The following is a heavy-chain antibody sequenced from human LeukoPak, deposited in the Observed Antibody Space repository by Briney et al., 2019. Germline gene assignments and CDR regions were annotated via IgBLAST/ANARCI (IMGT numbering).Heavy chain of an antibody. D-gene: IGHD4-17*01. CDR2: IYYSGST. CDR1: GDSISSGDYY. J-gene: IGHJ4*02. CDR3: ARGDYGDKGGFDY. V-gene: IGHV4-30-4*01. Sequence: SETLSLTCTVSGDSISSGDYYWSWIRQPPGQGLEWIGYIYYSGSTYYNPSLKSRVIISADTSKNQFALKVSSVTAAATAVYYCARGDYGDKGGFDYWGQGTLVTVSS.